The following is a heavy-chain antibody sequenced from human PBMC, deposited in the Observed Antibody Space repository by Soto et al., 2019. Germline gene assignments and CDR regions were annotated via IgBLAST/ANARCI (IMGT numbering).Heavy chain of an antibody. J-gene: IGHJ4*02. D-gene: IGHD3-22*01. CDR3: ARGWYYYDSSGPGPFDY. Sequence: QVQLQESGPGLVKPSETLSLTCTVSGGSVSSGSYYWSWIRQPPGKGLEWIGYIYYSGSTNYNPSLKSRVTISVDTSKNQFSLKLSSVTAADTAVYYCARGWYYYDSSGPGPFDYWGQGTLVTVSS. CDR1: GGSVSSGSYY. V-gene: IGHV4-61*01. CDR2: IYYSGST.